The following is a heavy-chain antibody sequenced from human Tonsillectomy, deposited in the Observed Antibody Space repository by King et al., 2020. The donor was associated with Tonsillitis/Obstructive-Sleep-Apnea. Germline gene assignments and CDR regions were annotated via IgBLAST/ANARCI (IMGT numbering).Heavy chain of an antibody. J-gene: IGHJ6*03. V-gene: IGHV1-8*01. CDR1: GYTFTSYD. CDR3: ARALGTYYDFWSGYYTGYYYYYMDV. D-gene: IGHD3-3*01. Sequence: QLVQSGAEVKKPGASVKVSCKASGYTFTSYDINWVRQATGQGLEWMGWMNPNSGNTGYAQKFQGRVTMTRNTSISTAYMELSSLRSEATGVYYCARALGTYYDFWSGYYTGYYYYYMDVWGKGTTVTVSS. CDR2: MNPNSGNT.